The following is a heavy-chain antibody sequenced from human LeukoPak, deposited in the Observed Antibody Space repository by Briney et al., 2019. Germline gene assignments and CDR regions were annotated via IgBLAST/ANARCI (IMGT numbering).Heavy chain of an antibody. CDR3: ARVPGPRDY. Sequence: PGGSLRLSCAASGFTFSSYAMHWVRQAPGKGLEYVSAISSNGGSTYYANSVKGRFTISRDNSKHTLYLQMGSLRAEDMAVYYCARVPGPRDYWGQGTLVTVSS. V-gene: IGHV3-64*01. CDR2: ISSNGGST. J-gene: IGHJ4*02. CDR1: GFTFSSYA.